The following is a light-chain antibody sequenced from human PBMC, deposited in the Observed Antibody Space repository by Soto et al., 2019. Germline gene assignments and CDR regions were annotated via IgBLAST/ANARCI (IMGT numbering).Light chain of an antibody. CDR2: AAS. Sequence: DIQMTQSPSSLSASVGDRVTITCRASQSISNYLSWYQQKPGKVPNLLIYAASSLQSGVPSRFNRSGSGTVFTLTITSLQPEYFSTYYCQQRYRTPTSGQGTKVEIK. V-gene: IGKV1-39*01. CDR1: QSISNY. CDR3: QQRYRTPT. J-gene: IGKJ1*01.